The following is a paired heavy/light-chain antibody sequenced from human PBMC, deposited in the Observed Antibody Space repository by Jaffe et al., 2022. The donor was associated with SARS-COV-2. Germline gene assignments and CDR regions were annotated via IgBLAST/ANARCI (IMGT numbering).Light chain of an antibody. Sequence: QSALTQPPSASGSPGQSVTISCTGTSSDVGGNNYVSWYQQYPGKAPKLVISEVNKRPSGVPDRFSGSKSGNTASLTVSGLQAEDEADYYCSSYAGSNNYVFGPGTTVTVL. V-gene: IGLV2-8*01. CDR1: SSDVGGNNY. CDR3: SSYAGSNNYV. CDR2: EVN. J-gene: IGLJ1*01.
Heavy chain of an antibody. CDR1: GFTFSRHA. D-gene: IGHD1-26*01. J-gene: IGHJ4*02. Sequence: QVQLVESGGGVVRPGGSLRLSCEATGFTFSRHAMYWIRQAPGKGLEWLVVISKDGSQRYYADSVKGRFTVSRDNSKDTLYLQMNSLRVEDTAVVYCAREGPPGSFDSWGQGTLVTVSS. CDR3: AREGPPGSFDS. CDR2: ISKDGSQR. V-gene: IGHV3-30*04.